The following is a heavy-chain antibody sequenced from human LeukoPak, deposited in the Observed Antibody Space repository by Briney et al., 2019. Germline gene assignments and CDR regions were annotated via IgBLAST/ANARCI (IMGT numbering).Heavy chain of an antibody. Sequence: SETLSLTCAVSGGSFSGYCWSWIRQPPGKGLEWIGEINHSGSTNYNPSLKSRVTISVDTSKNQFSLKLSSVTAADTAVYYCARGVPPGYSYGYYYYYYMDVWGKGTTVTVSS. D-gene: IGHD5-18*01. CDR1: GGSFSGYC. J-gene: IGHJ6*03. CDR2: INHSGST. CDR3: ARGVPPGYSYGYYYYYYMDV. V-gene: IGHV4-34*01.